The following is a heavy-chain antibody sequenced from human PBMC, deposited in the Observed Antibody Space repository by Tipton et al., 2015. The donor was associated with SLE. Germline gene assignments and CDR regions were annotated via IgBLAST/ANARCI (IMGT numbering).Heavy chain of an antibody. V-gene: IGHV4-34*01. CDR1: GESSSGYF. J-gene: IGHJ4*02. Sequence: TLSLTCAVYGESSSGYFWSWIRQSAGKGLEWIGDIHDGGSSYYNPSLKSRVTISVDTSNNQFSLELSSVTAADTAVYYCARDVGYDSSGYYHRYFDYWGQGTLVTVSS. CDR2: IHDGGSS. D-gene: IGHD3-22*01. CDR3: ARDVGYDSSGYYHRYFDY.